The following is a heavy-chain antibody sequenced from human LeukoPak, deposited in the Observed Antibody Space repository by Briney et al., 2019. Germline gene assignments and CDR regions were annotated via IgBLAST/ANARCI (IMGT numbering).Heavy chain of an antibody. V-gene: IGHV3-23*01. CDR3: ARGRYSSSSSPIDY. CDR1: GFTFSNYA. Sequence: GGSLRLSCAASGFTFSNYAMSWARQAAGKGLEWVSGVSGNGDSAYYADSVKGRCTISRDNSKNTLYLQMNSLRAEDTAVYYCARGRYSSSSSPIDYWGQGTLV. D-gene: IGHD6-6*01. CDR2: VSGNGDSA. J-gene: IGHJ4*02.